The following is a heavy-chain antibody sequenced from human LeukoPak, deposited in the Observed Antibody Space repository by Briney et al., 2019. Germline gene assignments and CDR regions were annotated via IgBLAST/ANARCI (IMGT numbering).Heavy chain of an antibody. D-gene: IGHD4/OR15-4a*01. J-gene: IGHJ3*02. V-gene: IGHV1-69*05. CDR1: GGTFSSYA. Sequence: ASVKVSCKAFGGTFSSYAISWVRQAPGQGLEWMGGIIPIFGTANYAQKFQGRVTITTDVSTSTAYMELSSLRSEDTAVYYCARDRDYGVWAFDIWGQGTMVTVSS. CDR2: IIPIFGTA. CDR3: ARDRDYGVWAFDI.